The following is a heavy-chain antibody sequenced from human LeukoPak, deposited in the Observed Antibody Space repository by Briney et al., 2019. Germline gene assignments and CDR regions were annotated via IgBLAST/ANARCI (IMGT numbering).Heavy chain of an antibody. CDR2: INWNGGSA. V-gene: IGHV3-20*04. J-gene: IGHJ4*02. D-gene: IGHD5-18*01. CDR3: AKVESGGYSFGNFDY. CDR1: GFTFDDYG. Sequence: GGSLRLSCAASGFTFDDYGMSWVRQAPGKGLEWVSGINWNGGSAGYADSVKGRFTISRDNAKNSLYLQMNSLRAADTALYYCAKVESGGYSFGNFDYWGQGTLVAVSS.